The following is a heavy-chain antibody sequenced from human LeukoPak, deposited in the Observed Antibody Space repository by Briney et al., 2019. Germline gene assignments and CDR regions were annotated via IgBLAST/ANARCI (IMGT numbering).Heavy chain of an antibody. V-gene: IGHV1-69*06. CDR1: GGTFSNYA. CDR2: IIAIFGTA. Sequence: ASVTVSFKASGGTFSNYAISWVRQAPGQGLEWMGGIIAIFGTANYAQKFQGRVTITADKSTSTAYMELSSLRSEDTAVYYCARAFAYLRYFDWPFDPWGQGTLVTVSS. CDR3: ARAFAYLRYFDWPFDP. J-gene: IGHJ5*02. D-gene: IGHD3-9*01.